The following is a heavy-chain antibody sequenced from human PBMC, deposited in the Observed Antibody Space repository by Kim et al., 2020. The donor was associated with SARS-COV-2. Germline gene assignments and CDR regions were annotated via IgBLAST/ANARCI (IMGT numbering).Heavy chain of an antibody. D-gene: IGHD6-13*01. CDR2: ISSSSSTI. CDR1: GFTFSSYS. Sequence: GGSLRLSCAASGFTFSSYSMNWVRQAPGKGLEWVSYISSSSSTIYYADSVKGRFTISRDNAKNSLYLQMNSLRDEDTAVYYCARDSTEAAAAPYYYYGMDVWGQGTTVTVSS. V-gene: IGHV3-48*02. J-gene: IGHJ6*02. CDR3: ARDSTEAAAAPYYYYGMDV.